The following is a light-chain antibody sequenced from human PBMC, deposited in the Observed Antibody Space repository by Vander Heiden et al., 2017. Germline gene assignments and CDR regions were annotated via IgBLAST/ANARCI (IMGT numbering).Light chain of an antibody. CDR3: QQYLSAPFT. CDR1: QRVLYSSNNKNY. Sequence: DIEMTQSPDSLAGSLGERATINCESSQRVLYSSNNKNYLTWYQQKPGKAPKVLIYWASARESGVPDRFSGSGSGTDFTLTINNLQAEDVAVYYCQQYLSAPFTFGQGTKLEIK. J-gene: IGKJ2*01. V-gene: IGKV4-1*01. CDR2: WAS.